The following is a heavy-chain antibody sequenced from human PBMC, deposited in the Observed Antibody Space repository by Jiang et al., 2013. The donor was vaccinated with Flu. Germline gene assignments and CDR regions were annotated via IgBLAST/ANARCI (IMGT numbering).Heavy chain of an antibody. CDR1: GGTFSSSA. CDR3: ARGPDSSAYYYFY. Sequence: PGSSVKVSCKASGGTFSSSAISWVRQAPGQGLEWMGGIIPIFGTANYAQKFQGRVTITADKSTSTAYMELSSLRSEDTAVYYCARGPDSSAYYYFYWGQGTLVTVSS. J-gene: IGHJ4*02. CDR2: IIPIFGTA. V-gene: IGHV1-69*06. D-gene: IGHD3-22*01.